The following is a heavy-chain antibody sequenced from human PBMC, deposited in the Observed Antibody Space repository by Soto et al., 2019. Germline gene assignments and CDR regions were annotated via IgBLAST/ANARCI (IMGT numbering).Heavy chain of an antibody. CDR2: INSDGSST. J-gene: IGHJ6*02. D-gene: IGHD3-3*01. V-gene: IGHV3-74*01. CDR1: VFTFSSYW. Sequence: GALRLSCAASVFTFSSYWMHWVRQAPGKGLVWVSRINSDGSSTSYADSVKGRFTISRDNAKNTLYLQMNSLRAEDTAVYYCARDVGEYYDFWSGYGMDVWGQGTTVTVSS. CDR3: ARDVGEYYDFWSGYGMDV.